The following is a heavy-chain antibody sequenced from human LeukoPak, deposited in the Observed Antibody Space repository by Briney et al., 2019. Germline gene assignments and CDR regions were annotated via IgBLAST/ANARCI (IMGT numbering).Heavy chain of an antibody. CDR3: ARHEPGYCSSTSCYGQWLRTDAFDI. J-gene: IGHJ3*02. CDR1: GGSISSYY. D-gene: IGHD2-2*01. CDR2: IYYIGGT. Sequence: PSETLSLTRTVSGGSISSYYWSWIRQPPGKGLEWIGYIYYIGGTNYNPSLMSRVTISVDTSKNQFSLKLSSVTAADTAVYYCARHEPGYCSSTSCYGQWLRTDAFDIWGQGTMVTVSS. V-gene: IGHV4-59*08.